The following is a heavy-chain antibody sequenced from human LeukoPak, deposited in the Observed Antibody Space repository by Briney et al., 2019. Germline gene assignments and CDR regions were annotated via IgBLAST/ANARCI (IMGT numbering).Heavy chain of an antibody. CDR3: ARTGYSSSWYIVNFDY. CDR2: IIPNSGGT. Sequence: ASVKVSCKASGYTFTGYYMHWVRQAPGQGLEWMGRIIPNSGGTNYAQKFQGRVTMTRDTSISTAFMELSRLRSDDTAVYYCARTGYSSSWYIVNFDYWGQGTLVTVSS. CDR1: GYTFTGYY. D-gene: IGHD6-13*01. V-gene: IGHV1-2*06. J-gene: IGHJ4*02.